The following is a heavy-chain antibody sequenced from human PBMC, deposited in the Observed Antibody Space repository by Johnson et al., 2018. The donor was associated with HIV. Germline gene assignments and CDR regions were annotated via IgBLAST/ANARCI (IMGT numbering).Heavy chain of an antibody. CDR2: INWNGGST. D-gene: IGHD1-14*01. Sequence: VQLVESGGGVVRPGGSLRLSCAASGFTFDDYGMRWVRQAPGKGLEWVSGINWNGGSTGYADYVKGRFTISRDNAKNSLYLQMNTLRAEDTAVYYCARDATYRKYALTSFDIWGQGAMVTVSS. CDR1: GFTFDDYG. V-gene: IGHV3-20*04. J-gene: IGHJ3*02. CDR3: ARDATYRKYALTSFDI.